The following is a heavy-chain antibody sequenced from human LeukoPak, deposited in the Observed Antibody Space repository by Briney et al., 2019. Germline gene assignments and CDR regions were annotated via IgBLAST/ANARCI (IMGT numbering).Heavy chain of an antibody. CDR1: GFNVSSNH. Sequence: PGRSLRLSCAASGFNVSSNHMSWVRQAPGRGLEWVSVIYSGGSTYYADSVKGRFTISRDNSKNTLYLQMNSLRAEDTTVYYCARSSSEAIDIWGQGTMVTVSS. CDR3: ARSSSEAIDI. CDR2: IYSGGST. J-gene: IGHJ3*02. V-gene: IGHV3-66*01.